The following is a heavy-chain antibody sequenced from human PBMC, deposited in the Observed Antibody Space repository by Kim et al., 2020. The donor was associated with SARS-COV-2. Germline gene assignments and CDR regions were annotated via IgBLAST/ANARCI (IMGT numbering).Heavy chain of an antibody. CDR1: GFTFGDYA. CDR2: IRSKAYGGTT. CDR3: TRGYPNYDFWSGYYMDYYYYGMDV. Sequence: GGSLRLSCTASGFTFGDYAMSWVRQAPGKGLEWVGFIRSKAYGGTTEYAASVKGRFTISRDDSKSIDYLQMNSLKTEDTAVYYCTRGYPNYDFWSGYYMDYYYYGMDVWGQGTTVTVSS. J-gene: IGHJ6*02. D-gene: IGHD3-3*01. V-gene: IGHV3-49*04.